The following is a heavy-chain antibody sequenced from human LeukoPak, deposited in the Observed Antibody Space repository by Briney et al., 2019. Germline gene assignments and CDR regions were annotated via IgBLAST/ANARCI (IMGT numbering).Heavy chain of an antibody. CDR2: IISSGSTI. J-gene: IGHJ4*02. D-gene: IGHD6-13*01. CDR1: GVTVSSNS. Sequence: PGGALILSCSVSGVTVSSNSMSWGRQAPGKGLEGGSYIISSGSTIYYADSVKGRFTISRGNAKNSLYLQMNSLRAEDTAVYYCARGGAAGTGNDYWGQGTLVTVSS. CDR3: ARGGAAGTGNDY. V-gene: IGHV3-48*04.